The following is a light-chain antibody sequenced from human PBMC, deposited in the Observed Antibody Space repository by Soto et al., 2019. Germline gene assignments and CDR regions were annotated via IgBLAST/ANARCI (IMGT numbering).Light chain of an antibody. CDR3: QQYNNWPPLT. CDR1: QSVSNN. CDR2: GAS. V-gene: IGKV3-15*01. Sequence: EIVMTQSPATLSVSPGEGATLSCRASQSVSNNLAWYQQKPGQAPRLLIYGASTRATGIPARFSGSGSGTEFTLTISILQSEDFVVYYCQQYNNWPPLTFGQGTKVEVK. J-gene: IGKJ1*01.